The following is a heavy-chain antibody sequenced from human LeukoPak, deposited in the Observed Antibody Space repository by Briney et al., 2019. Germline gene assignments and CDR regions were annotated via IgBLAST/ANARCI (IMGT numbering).Heavy chain of an antibody. CDR1: GYTFTSHY. D-gene: IGHD3-10*01. CDR3: ARAESDWFDP. V-gene: IGHV1-46*01. CDR2: INPSGGST. Sequence: GASVKVSCKASGYTFTSHYMHWVRQAPGQGLEWMRIINPSGGSTSYAQKFQGRVTMTRDTSTSTVYMELSSLRSEDTAVYYCARAESDWFDPWGQGTLVTVSS. J-gene: IGHJ5*02.